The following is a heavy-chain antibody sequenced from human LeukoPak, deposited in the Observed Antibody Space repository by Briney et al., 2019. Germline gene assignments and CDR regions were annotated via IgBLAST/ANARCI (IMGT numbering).Heavy chain of an antibody. CDR2: ISAYNGNT. V-gene: IGHV1-18*01. J-gene: IGHJ6*02. CDR3: ASSVPCLPRGELLPHYYYYGMGV. D-gene: IGHD1-26*01. CDR1: GYTFTSYG. Sequence: ASVKVSCKASGYTFTSYGISWVRQAPGQGLEWMGWISAYNGNTNYAQKLQGRVTMTTDTSTSTAYMELRSLRSDDTAVYYCASSVPCLPRGELLPHYYYYGMGVWGQGTTVTVSS.